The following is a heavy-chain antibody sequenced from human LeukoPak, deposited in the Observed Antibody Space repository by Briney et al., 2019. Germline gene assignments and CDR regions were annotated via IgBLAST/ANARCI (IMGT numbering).Heavy chain of an antibody. CDR2: INYDGTEQ. D-gene: IGHD6-13*01. J-gene: IGHJ2*01. Sequence: GGSLRLSCAVSGFRFSTYGMNWVRQAPGEGLEWAAFINYDGTEQYYADSVKGRFSISRDNSKDTLFLQMNSLRAEDTAVYYCAKGLGKAGASNTWYFDLWGRGTLVTVSS. V-gene: IGHV3-30*02. CDR1: GFRFSTYG. CDR3: AKGLGKAGASNTWYFDL.